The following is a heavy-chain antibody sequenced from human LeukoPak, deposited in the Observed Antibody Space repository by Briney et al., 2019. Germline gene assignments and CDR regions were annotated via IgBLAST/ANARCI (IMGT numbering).Heavy chain of an antibody. D-gene: IGHD2-2*01. CDR2: INHSGST. CDR1: GGSFSGYY. CDR3: ARRPLGYCSSTSCYWKIYYYGMDV. V-gene: IGHV4-34*01. J-gene: IGHJ6*04. Sequence: PSETLSLTCAVYGGSFSGYYWSWIRQPPGKGLEWIGEINHSGSTNYNPSLKSRVTISVDTSKNQLSLKLSSVTAADTAVYYCARRPLGYCSSTSCYWKIYYYGMDVWGKGTTVTVSS.